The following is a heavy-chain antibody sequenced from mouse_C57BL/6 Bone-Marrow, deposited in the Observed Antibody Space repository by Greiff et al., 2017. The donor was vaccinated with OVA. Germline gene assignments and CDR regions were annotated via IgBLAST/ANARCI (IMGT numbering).Heavy chain of an antibody. CDR3: AREGDLLLWYFDV. D-gene: IGHD1-1*01. J-gene: IGHJ1*03. CDR2: IDPSDSET. Sequence: QVQLQQPGAELVRPGSSVKLSCKASGYTFTSYWMHWVKQRPIQGLEWIGNIDPSDSETHYNQKFKDKATLTVDKSSSTAYMQLSSLTSEDSAVYYCAREGDLLLWYFDVWGTGTTVTVSS. CDR1: GYTFTSYW. V-gene: IGHV1-52*01.